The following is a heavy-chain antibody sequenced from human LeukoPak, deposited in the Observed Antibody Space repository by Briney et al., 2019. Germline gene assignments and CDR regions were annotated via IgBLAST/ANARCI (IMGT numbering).Heavy chain of an antibody. D-gene: IGHD2-15*01. CDR2: INHSRST. CDR3: ARGGYCSGGSCYSSINWFDP. CDR1: GGSFSGYY. V-gene: IGHV4-34*01. J-gene: IGHJ5*02. Sequence: SETLSLTCAVYGGSFSGYYWSWIRQPPGKGLEWIGEINHSRSTNYNPSLKSRVTISVDTSKNQFSLKLSSVTAADTAVYYCARGGYCSGGSCYSSINWFDPWGQGTLVTVSS.